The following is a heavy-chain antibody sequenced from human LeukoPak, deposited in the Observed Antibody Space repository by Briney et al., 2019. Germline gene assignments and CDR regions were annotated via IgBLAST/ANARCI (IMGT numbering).Heavy chain of an antibody. Sequence: GASVKVSCKASGGTFGSYAISWVRQAPGQGLEWMGIINPSGGSTSYAQKFQGRVTMTRDTSTSTVYMELSSLRSEDTAVYYCATELYGDYVYNYWGQGTLVTVSS. CDR3: ATELYGDYVYNY. D-gene: IGHD4-17*01. CDR1: GGTFGSYA. CDR2: INPSGGST. J-gene: IGHJ4*02. V-gene: IGHV1-46*01.